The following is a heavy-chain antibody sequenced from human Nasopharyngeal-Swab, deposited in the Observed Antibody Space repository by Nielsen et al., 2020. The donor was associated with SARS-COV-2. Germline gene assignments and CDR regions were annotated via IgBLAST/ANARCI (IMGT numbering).Heavy chain of an antibody. J-gene: IGHJ6*03. CDR3: ARIIAAAGTVGYMDV. Sequence: VRQMPGKGLEWIGEINHSGSTYYNPSLKSRVTISVDTSKNQFSLKLSSVTAADTAVYYCARIIAAAGTVGYMDVWGKGTTVTVSS. CDR2: INHSGST. V-gene: IGHV4-34*01. D-gene: IGHD6-13*01.